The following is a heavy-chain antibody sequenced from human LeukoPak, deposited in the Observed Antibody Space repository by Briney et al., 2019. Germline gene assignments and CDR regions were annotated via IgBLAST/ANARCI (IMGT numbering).Heavy chain of an antibody. V-gene: IGHV3-43*02. CDR2: ISGNGGNT. J-gene: IGHJ4*02. CDR3: AKDISNWNSRHFDC. Sequence: PGGSLRLSCAASGFTFDDYAMHWVRQAPGKGLEWVSLISGNGGNTYYADSVKGRFTISRDNSKNSLYLQMNSLRTEDTALYYCAKDISNWNSRHFDCWGRGTLVTVSS. CDR1: GFTFDDYA. D-gene: IGHD1-7*01.